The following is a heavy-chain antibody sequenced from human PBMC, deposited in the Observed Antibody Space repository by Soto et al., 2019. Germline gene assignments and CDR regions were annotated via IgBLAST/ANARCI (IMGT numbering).Heavy chain of an antibody. D-gene: IGHD1-26*01. CDR3: ARDGPLGGSDLDY. CDR2: IGTAGYT. CDR1: GFTFSSYD. V-gene: IGHV3-13*01. J-gene: IGHJ4*02. Sequence: EVQLVESGGGLVQPGGSLRLSCAASGFTFSSYDMHWVRQATGKGLEWVSAIGTAGYTYYPGSVKGRFTISRENAKNSLYLQMNSLRAEDTAVYYCARDGPLGGSDLDYWGQGTLVTVSS.